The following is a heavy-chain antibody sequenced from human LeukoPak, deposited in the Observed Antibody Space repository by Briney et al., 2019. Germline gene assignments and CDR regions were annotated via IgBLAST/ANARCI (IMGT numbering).Heavy chain of an antibody. CDR3: ATNRIAAAGDLDY. D-gene: IGHD6-13*01. V-gene: IGHV4-39*01. CDR1: GGSISSSSYY. J-gene: IGHJ4*02. CDR2: IYYSGST. Sequence: SETLSLTCTVSGGSISSSSYYWGWIRQPPGKGLEWIGSIYYSGSTYYNPSLKSRVTISVDTSKNQFSLKLSSVTAADTAVYYCATNRIAAAGDLDYWGQGTVVTVSS.